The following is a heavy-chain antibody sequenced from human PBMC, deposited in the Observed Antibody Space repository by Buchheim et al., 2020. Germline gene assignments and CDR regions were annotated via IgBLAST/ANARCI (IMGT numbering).Heavy chain of an antibody. J-gene: IGHJ4*02. CDR1: GGSVSSGSYY. D-gene: IGHD1-7*01. V-gene: IGHV4-61*01. Sequence: QVQLQESGPGLVKPSETLSLTCTVSGGSVSSGSYYWSWIRQPPGKGLEWIGYIYYSGSTNYNPSLKSRVTISVDTSKNQFSLKLSSVTAADTAVYYCAREDWNYFFDYWGQGTL. CDR2: IYYSGST. CDR3: AREDWNYFFDY.